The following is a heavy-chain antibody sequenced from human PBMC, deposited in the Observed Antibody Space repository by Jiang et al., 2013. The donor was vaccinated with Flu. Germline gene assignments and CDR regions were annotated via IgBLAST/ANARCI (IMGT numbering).Heavy chain of an antibody. CDR1: GFSLSTSEMC. CDR3: ARMRYYYDSSGPQRVLDY. D-gene: IGHD3-22*01. V-gene: IGHV2-70*01. CDR2: IDWDDDK. J-gene: IGHJ4*02. Sequence: PTQTLTLTCTFSGFSLSTSEMCVNWIRQPPGKALEWLALIDWDDDKHYNTSLKTRLTISKDTSKNQVVLTMTKMDPVDTATYYCARMRYYYDSSGPQRVLDYWGQGTLITVSS.